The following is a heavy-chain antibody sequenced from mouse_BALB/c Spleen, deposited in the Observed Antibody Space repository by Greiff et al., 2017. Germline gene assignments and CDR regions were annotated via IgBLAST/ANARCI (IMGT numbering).Heavy chain of an antibody. J-gene: IGHJ4*01. Sequence: EVKLMESGGDLVKPGGSLKLSCAASGFTFSSYGMSWVRQTPDKRLEWVATISSGGSYTYYPDSVKGRFTISRDNAKNTLYLQMSSLKSEDTAMYYCARLVRGAMDYWGQGTSVTVSS. CDR2: ISSGGSYT. V-gene: IGHV5-6*01. CDR1: GFTFSSYG. CDR3: ARLVRGAMDY. D-gene: IGHD2-14*01.